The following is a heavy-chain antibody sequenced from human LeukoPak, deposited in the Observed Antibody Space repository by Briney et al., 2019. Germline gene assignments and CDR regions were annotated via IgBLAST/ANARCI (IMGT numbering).Heavy chain of an antibody. CDR1: GFTFSSYA. CDR2: ISGSGGST. J-gene: IGHJ6*02. Sequence: GGSLRLSCAASGFTFSSYAMSWVRQAPGKGLEWVSAISGSGGSTYYADSVKGRFTISRDNSKNTLYLQMNSLRAEDTAVYYCALGGVVTTNYYYYGMDVWGQGTTVTVSS. V-gene: IGHV3-23*01. CDR3: ALGGVVTTNYYYYGMDV. D-gene: IGHD3-3*01.